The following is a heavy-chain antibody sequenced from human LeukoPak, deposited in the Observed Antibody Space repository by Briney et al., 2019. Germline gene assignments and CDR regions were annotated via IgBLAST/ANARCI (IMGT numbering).Heavy chain of an antibody. D-gene: IGHD6-19*01. V-gene: IGHV3-53*01. CDR1: GFTVSTNY. CDR3: ARVRSDSSGWYEFDY. J-gene: IGHJ4*02. CDR2: ISTGGTT. Sequence: GGSLRLSCAASGFTVSTNYMSWVRQVSGEGLEFVSLISTGGTTHYADSVKGQFSISSDNSKNTLYLQMNSLRAEDTAVYYCARVRSDSSGWYEFDYWGQGTLVTVSS.